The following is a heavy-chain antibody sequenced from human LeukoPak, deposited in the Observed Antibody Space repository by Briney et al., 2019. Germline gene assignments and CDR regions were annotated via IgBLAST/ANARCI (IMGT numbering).Heavy chain of an antibody. Sequence: GASVKVSCKASGYTFTSYYMHWVRQAPGQGLEWIGIINPSGGSTGYAQKFQGRVTMTRDTSTSTVYMELSSLRSEDTAVYYCARTSSSTSWFDPWGQGTLVTVSS. D-gene: IGHD2-2*01. CDR3: ARTSSSTSWFDP. CDR2: INPSGGST. J-gene: IGHJ5*02. CDR1: GYTFTSYY. V-gene: IGHV1-46*01.